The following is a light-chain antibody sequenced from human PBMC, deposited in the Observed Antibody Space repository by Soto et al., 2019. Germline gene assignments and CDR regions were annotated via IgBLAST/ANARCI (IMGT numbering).Light chain of an antibody. Sequence: EIVMTQSPATLSVSPGERATLSCRASQSVSSNLAWYQQKPGQAPTLLIYGASARATGIPVRFSGSRSGTEFTLTISSLQSEDFAVYYCQQRSNWPPGMYTFGQGTKLEIK. CDR1: QSVSSN. J-gene: IGKJ2*01. CDR3: QQRSNWPPGMYT. V-gene: IGKV3-15*01. CDR2: GAS.